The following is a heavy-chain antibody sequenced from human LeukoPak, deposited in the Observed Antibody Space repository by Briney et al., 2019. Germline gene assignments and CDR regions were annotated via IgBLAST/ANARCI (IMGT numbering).Heavy chain of an antibody. J-gene: IGHJ4*02. Sequence: GGSLRLSCAASGFTFNNYAMSWVRQAPGKGLEWVSAISGSGANTYDIDSVKGRFTISRDNPKSTLYLQISSLRAEDTAVYYCAKDSGSTMVRGVMYFDYWGQGTLVTVSS. CDR3: AKDSGSTMVRGVMYFDY. CDR1: GFTFNNYA. D-gene: IGHD3-10*01. V-gene: IGHV3-23*01. CDR2: ISGSGANT.